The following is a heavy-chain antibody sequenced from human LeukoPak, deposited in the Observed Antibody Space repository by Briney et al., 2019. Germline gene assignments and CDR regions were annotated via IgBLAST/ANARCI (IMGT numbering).Heavy chain of an antibody. J-gene: IGHJ6*02. Sequence: SVKVSCKASGGTFSSYAISWVRQAPGQGLEWMGGIIPIFGTANYAQKFQGRVTITADESTSTAYMELSSLRSEDTAVYYCASPGVPPHYYYYYGKDVWGQGTTVTVSS. CDR3: ASPGVPPHYYYYYGKDV. CDR1: GGTFSSYA. D-gene: IGHD3-10*01. V-gene: IGHV1-69*01. CDR2: IIPIFGTA.